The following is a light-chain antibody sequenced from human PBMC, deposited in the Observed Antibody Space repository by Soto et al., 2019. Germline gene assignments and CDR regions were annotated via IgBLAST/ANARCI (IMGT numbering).Light chain of an antibody. Sequence: QSALTQPPSVSGAPGQRVTISCTGSSSNIGAGYDVPWYQQLPGTAPKLLIYGNSNRPSGVPDRFSGSKSGTSASLAITGLQAEDEADYYCQSYDSSLNWVFGGGTKLTVL. J-gene: IGLJ3*02. V-gene: IGLV1-40*01. CDR2: GNS. CDR3: QSYDSSLNWV. CDR1: SSNIGAGYD.